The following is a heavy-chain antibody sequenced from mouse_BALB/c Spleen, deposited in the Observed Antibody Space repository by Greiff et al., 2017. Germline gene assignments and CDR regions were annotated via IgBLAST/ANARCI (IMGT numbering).Heavy chain of an antibody. J-gene: IGHJ2*01. V-gene: IGHV1-80*01. CDR1: GYAFSSYW. D-gene: IGHD2-4*01. CDR3: AREEGSTMILFDY. Sequence: QVQLQQSGAELVRPGSSVKISCKASGYAFSSYWMNWVKQRPGQGLEWIGQIYPGDGDTNYNGKFKGKATLTADKSSSTAYMQLSSLTSEDSAVYFCAREEGSTMILFDYWGQGTTLTVSS. CDR2: IYPGDGDT.